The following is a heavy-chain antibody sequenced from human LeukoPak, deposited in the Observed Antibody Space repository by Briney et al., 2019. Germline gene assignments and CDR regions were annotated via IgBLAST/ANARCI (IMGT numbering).Heavy chain of an antibody. CDR1: GYTFTDYY. CDR2: ADPEDGET. Sequence: ASVKISCKVSGYTFTDYYMHWVQQAPGKGLEWMGLADPEDGETIYAEKFQGRVTITADTSTDTAYMELSSLRSEDTAVYYCATDRRDRESSDLLDWGQGTLVTVSS. D-gene: IGHD5-24*01. J-gene: IGHJ4*02. V-gene: IGHV1-69-2*01. CDR3: ATDRRDRESSDLLD.